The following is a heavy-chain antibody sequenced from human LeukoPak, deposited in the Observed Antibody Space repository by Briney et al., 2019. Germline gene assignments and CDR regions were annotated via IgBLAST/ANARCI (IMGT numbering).Heavy chain of an antibody. Sequence: GGSLRLSCAASGFTVSNNFMSWVRQAPGKGLELVSLIYSGGTTKYADSVRGRFTISRDNSKNTLYLQMNSLRVEDTAVYYCARDQPVVTPLGYWGQGTLVTVSS. CDR2: IYSGGTT. J-gene: IGHJ4*02. CDR3: ARDQPVVTPLGY. V-gene: IGHV3-53*01. D-gene: IGHD4-23*01. CDR1: GFTVSNNF.